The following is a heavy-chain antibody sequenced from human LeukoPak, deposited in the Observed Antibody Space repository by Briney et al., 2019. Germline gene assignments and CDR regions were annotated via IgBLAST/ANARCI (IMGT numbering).Heavy chain of an antibody. V-gene: IGHV4-4*07. CDR1: GGSISNYY. CDR2: IYTNGIT. Sequence: SETLSLTCTVSGGSISNYYWSWIRQPAGKGLEWIGRIYTNGITNYNPSLKSRVTMSLDTSKNQFSLKLSSVTAADTAVYYCARPVSDGDYQFDFDYWGQGTLVTVSS. J-gene: IGHJ4*02. CDR3: ARPVSDGDYQFDFDY. D-gene: IGHD4-17*01.